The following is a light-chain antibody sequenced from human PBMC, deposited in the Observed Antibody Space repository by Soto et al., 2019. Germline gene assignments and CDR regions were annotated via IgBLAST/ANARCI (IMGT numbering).Light chain of an antibody. Sequence: EIVLTQSPGTLSLSPGERATLSCRASQSVSSSYLAWYQQKPGQAPRLFIYAASIRATGIPDRFSGSGSGTNFTLTISSLEPEDFAVYYCQQYGSSSTFGQGTRLEIK. CDR2: AAS. V-gene: IGKV3-20*01. CDR1: QSVSSSY. CDR3: QQYGSSST. J-gene: IGKJ5*01.